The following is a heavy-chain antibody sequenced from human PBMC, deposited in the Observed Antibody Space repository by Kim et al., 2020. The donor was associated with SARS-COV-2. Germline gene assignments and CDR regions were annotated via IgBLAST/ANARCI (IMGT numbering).Heavy chain of an antibody. V-gene: IGHV4-34*01. CDR3: TTMIVVGGSEY. CDR2: INHSGST. Sequence: SETLSLTCAVYGGSFSGYYWSWIRQPPGKGLEWIGEINHSGSTNYNPSLKSRVTISVDTSKNQFSLKLSSVTAADTAVYYCTTMIVVGGSEYWGQGTLVTVSS. D-gene: IGHD3-22*01. J-gene: IGHJ4*02. CDR1: GGSFSGYY.